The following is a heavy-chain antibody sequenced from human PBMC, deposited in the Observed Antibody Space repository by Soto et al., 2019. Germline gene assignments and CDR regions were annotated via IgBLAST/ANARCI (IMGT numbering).Heavy chain of an antibody. CDR3: ARGGYDILTGYSRANYYYYYGMDV. Sequence: AAVKVSCKASGYTFTDYYMHWVRQAPGQGLEWMGWINPNSGGTNYAQKFQGWVTMTRDTSISTAYMELSRLRSDDTAVYYCARGGYDILTGYSRANYYYYYGMDVWGQGTTVTVSS. CDR1: GYTFTDYY. D-gene: IGHD3-9*01. J-gene: IGHJ6*02. V-gene: IGHV1-2*04. CDR2: INPNSGGT.